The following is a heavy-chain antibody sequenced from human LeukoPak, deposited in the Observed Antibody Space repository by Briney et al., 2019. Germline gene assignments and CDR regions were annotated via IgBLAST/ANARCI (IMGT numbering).Heavy chain of an antibody. J-gene: IGHJ4*02. Sequence: KPGGSLRLSCAASGFTFSSYSMNWVRQAPGKGLEWVSSISSTSTYIYYADSVKGRFTISRDNAKNSLYLQMNSLRAGDTAVYYCAKDYREQWLLRSIDYWGQGILVTVSS. V-gene: IGHV3-21*01. CDR3: AKDYREQWLLRSIDY. D-gene: IGHD6-19*01. CDR2: ISSTSTYI. CDR1: GFTFSSYS.